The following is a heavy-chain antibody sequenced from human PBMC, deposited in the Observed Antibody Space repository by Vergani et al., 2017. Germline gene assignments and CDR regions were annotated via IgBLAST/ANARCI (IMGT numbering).Heavy chain of an antibody. CDR2: IYYSGST. CDR1: GAAIKDFY. CDR3: ARVVSSGRNYYYYYYMDV. D-gene: IGHD3-22*01. Sequence: QVQLQESGPGLVKPSETLSLTCTVSGAAIKDFYWSWFRQPPGKGLEWIGYIYYSGSTYYNPSLKSRVTISVDTSKNQFSLKLSSVTAADTAVYYCARVVSSGRNYYYYYYMDVWGKGP. J-gene: IGHJ6*03. V-gene: IGHV4-59*08.